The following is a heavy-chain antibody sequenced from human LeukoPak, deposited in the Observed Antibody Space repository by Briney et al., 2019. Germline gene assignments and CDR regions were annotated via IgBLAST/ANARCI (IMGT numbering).Heavy chain of an antibody. D-gene: IGHD2-2*01. J-gene: IGHJ6*03. Sequence: SETLSLTCTVSGGSISSGSYCWSWIRQPAGKGLEWIGHIYTSGSTNYNPSLKSRVTISVDTSKNQFSLKLSSVTAADTAVYYCARERGYCSSTSCYYMDVWGKGTTVTISS. CDR2: IYTSGST. CDR1: GGSISSGSYC. V-gene: IGHV4-61*09. CDR3: ARERGYCSSTSCYYMDV.